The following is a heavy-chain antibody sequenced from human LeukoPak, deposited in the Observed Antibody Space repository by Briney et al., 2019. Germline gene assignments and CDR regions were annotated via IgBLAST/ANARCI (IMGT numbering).Heavy chain of an antibody. V-gene: IGHV4-61*02. Sequence: PSQTLSLTCTVSGNSISSGDNYWSWIRQPAGKGLEWIGRIYTSGSTNYNPSLKSRVTMSVDTSKNQFSLKLSSVTAADTAVYYCAREDSSGYYYLVSYWGQGTLVTVSS. D-gene: IGHD3-22*01. J-gene: IGHJ4*02. CDR1: GNSISSGDNY. CDR2: IYTSGST. CDR3: AREDSSGYYYLVSY.